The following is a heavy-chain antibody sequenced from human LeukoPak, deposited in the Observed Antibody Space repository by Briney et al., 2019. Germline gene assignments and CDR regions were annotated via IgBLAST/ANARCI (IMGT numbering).Heavy chain of an antibody. V-gene: IGHV4-34*01. D-gene: IGHD6-19*01. CDR2: INHSGST. Sequence: PSETLSLTCAVYGGSFSGYYWSWIRQPPGKGLEWIGEINHSGSTNYNPSLKSRVTISVDTSKNQFSLKLSSVTAADTAVYYCARARIAVAGTIQPYRRLVYYFDYWGQGTLVTVSS. CDR3: ARARIAVAGTIQPYRRLVYYFDY. CDR1: GGSFSGYY. J-gene: IGHJ4*02.